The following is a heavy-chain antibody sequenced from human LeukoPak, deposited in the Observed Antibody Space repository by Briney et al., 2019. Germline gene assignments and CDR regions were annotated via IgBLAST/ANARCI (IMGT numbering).Heavy chain of an antibody. V-gene: IGHV1-69*05. CDR2: IIPIFGTA. CDR3: ASGSRDGNYYYYYMDV. D-gene: IGHD2-15*01. J-gene: IGHJ6*03. CDR1: GGTFSSYA. Sequence: SVKVSCKASGGTFSSYAISWVRQAPGQGLEWMGRIIPIFGTANYAQKFQGRVTITTDESTSTAYMELSSLRSEDTAVYYSASGSRDGNYYYYYMDVWGKGTTVTVSS.